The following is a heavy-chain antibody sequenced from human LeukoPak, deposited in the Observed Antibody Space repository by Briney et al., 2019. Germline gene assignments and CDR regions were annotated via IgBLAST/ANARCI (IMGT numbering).Heavy chain of an antibody. Sequence: SETLSLTCTVSGGSISSYYWGWIRQPPGKGLEWIGSIYHSGSTYYNPSLKSRVTISVDTSKNQFSLKLSSVTAADTAVYYCAREGYSYGHYYFDYWGQGTLVTVSS. CDR3: AREGYSYGHYYFDY. D-gene: IGHD5-18*01. CDR2: IYHSGST. J-gene: IGHJ4*02. CDR1: GGSISSYY. V-gene: IGHV4-38-2*02.